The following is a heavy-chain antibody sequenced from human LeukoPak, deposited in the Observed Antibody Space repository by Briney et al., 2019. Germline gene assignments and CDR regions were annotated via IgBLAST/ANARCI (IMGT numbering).Heavy chain of an antibody. J-gene: IGHJ4*02. CDR2: ISAYNGNT. CDR1: GYTFTSYG. CDR3: ARINPAVSYMISSH. D-gene: IGHD3-22*01. V-gene: IGHV1-18*01. Sequence: RWASVKVSCKASGYTFTSYGISWVRQAPGQGLEWMGWISAYNGNTNYAQRFQGRVTMTTDTSTSTAYMELRGLRSDDTAVYYCARINPAVSYMISSHWGQGTLVTVSS.